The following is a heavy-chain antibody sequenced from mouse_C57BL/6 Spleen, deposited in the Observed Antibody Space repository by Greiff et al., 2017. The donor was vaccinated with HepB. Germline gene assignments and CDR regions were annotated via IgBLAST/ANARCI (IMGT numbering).Heavy chain of an antibody. Sequence: QVHVKQPGAELVKPGASVKLSCKASGYTFTSYWMHWVKQRPGQGLEWIGMIHPNSGSTNYNEKFKSKATLTVDKSSSTAYMQLSSLTSEDSAVYYCARSDYGSRRYFDYWGQGTTLTVSS. CDR2: IHPNSGST. CDR3: ARSDYGSRRYFDY. J-gene: IGHJ2*01. D-gene: IGHD1-1*01. CDR1: GYTFTSYW. V-gene: IGHV1-64*01.